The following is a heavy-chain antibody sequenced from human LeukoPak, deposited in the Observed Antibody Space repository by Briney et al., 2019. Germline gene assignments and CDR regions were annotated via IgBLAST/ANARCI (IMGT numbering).Heavy chain of an antibody. CDR1: GFTFSSYA. V-gene: IGHV3-30-3*01. D-gene: IGHD6-13*01. CDR2: ISYDGSNK. CDR3: ARGTPVFVSSFSYYYGMDV. Sequence: GRSLRLSCAASGFTFSSYAMHWVRQAPGKGLEWVAVISYDGSNKNYADSVKGRFTISRDNSKNTLYLQMNSLRAEDTAVYYCARGTPVFVSSFSYYYGMDVWGQGTTVTVSS. J-gene: IGHJ6*02.